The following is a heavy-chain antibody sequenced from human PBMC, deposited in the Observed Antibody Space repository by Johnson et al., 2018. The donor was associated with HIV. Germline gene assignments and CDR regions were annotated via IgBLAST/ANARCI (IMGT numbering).Heavy chain of an antibody. J-gene: IGHJ3*02. CDR1: GFTFDDYA. CDR3: AKDFGVEAVGPTYDSSGSSGAFDI. CDR2: ISWNRNII. D-gene: IGHD3-22*01. Sequence: VQLVESGGGLVQPGRSLRLSCAASGFTFDDYAMHWVRQAPGKGLEWVSGISWNRNIIGYADSVKGRFTISRDNAKNSLYLEMNSLRAEDTALYYCAKDFGVEAVGPTYDSSGSSGAFDIWGQGTMVTVSS. V-gene: IGHV3-9*01.